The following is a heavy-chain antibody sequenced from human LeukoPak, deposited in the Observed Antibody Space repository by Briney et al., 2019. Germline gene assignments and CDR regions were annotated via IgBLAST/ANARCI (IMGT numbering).Heavy chain of an antibody. J-gene: IGHJ4*02. CDR2: ISGSGGST. V-gene: IGHV3-23*01. CDR1: GFTFSSYG. CDR3: AKTYYYDSSGYSSLDY. Sequence: GGSLRLSCAASGFTFSSYGMSWVRQAPGKGLEWVSAISGSGGSTYYADSVKGRFTISRDNSKNTLYLQMNSLGAEDTAVYYCAKTYYYDSSGYSSLDYWGQGTLVTVSS. D-gene: IGHD3-22*01.